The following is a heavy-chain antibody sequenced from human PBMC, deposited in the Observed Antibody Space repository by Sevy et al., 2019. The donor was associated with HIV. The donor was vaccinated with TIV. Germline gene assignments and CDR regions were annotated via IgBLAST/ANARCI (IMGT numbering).Heavy chain of an antibody. V-gene: IGHV1-2*06. CDR2: INPRTGDT. J-gene: IGHJ3*02. Sequence: ASMKVSCKASGYTFSDNYMHWVRQAPGQGLEWVGRINPRTGDTKYAQKFQGRVTVTRDTSISTAYMELSRLTSDDTAIYYCAKDKLLDAFDIWGQRTRVTVSS. CDR3: AKDKLLDAFDI. D-gene: IGHD2-15*01. CDR1: GYTFSDNY.